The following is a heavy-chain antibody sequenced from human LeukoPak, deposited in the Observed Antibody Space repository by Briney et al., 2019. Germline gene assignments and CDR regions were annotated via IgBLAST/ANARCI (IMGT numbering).Heavy chain of an antibody. J-gene: IGHJ4*02. V-gene: IGHV3-30-3*01. Sequence: GGSLRLSCAASGFTFSSYEMNWVRQAPGKGLEWVAVISYDGSNKYYADSVKGRFTISRDNSKNTLYLQMNSLRAEDTAVYYCARDPLGGIVVVPAAMADYWGQGTLVTVSS. CDR1: GFTFSSYE. CDR2: ISYDGSNK. CDR3: ARDPLGGIVVVPAAMADY. D-gene: IGHD2-2*01.